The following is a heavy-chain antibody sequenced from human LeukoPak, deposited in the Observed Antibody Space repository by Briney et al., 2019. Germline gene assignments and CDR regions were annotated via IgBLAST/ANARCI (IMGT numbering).Heavy chain of an antibody. D-gene: IGHD3-22*01. CDR3: ARQDSSGNYFDY. J-gene: IGHJ4*02. Sequence: SETLSLTCTVSGGSISSYYWSWIRQPPGKGLEWIGYIYYSGSTNCNPSLKSRVTISVDTSKNQFSLKLSSVTAADTAVYYCARQDSSGNYFDYWGQGTLVTVSS. CDR1: GGSISSYY. CDR2: IYYSGST. V-gene: IGHV4-59*08.